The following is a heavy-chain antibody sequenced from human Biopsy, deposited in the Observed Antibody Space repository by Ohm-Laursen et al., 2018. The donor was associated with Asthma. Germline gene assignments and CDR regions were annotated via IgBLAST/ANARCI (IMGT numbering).Heavy chain of an antibody. Sequence: GASVKVSCKSLGGTFNTYFIGWVRQAPGQGLEWMGGINPVVGTTTYPQKFQDRVTITADDSTSTVYMELSSLRSEDTAVYYCARKAGSCISRTCYSLDFWGQGTLVTVSS. CDR3: ARKAGSCISRTCYSLDF. D-gene: IGHD2-2*01. CDR1: GGTFNTYF. V-gene: IGHV1-69*13. CDR2: INPVVGTT. J-gene: IGHJ4*02.